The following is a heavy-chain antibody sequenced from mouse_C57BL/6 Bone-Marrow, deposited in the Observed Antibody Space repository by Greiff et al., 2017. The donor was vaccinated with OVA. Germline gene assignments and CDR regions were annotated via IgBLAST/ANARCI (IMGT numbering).Heavy chain of an antibody. Sequence: VQLQQSGPELVKPGASVKISCKASGYTFTDYYMNWVKQSHGKSLEWIGDINPNNGGTSYNQQFKGKATLTVDKSSSTAYMELRSLTYEDSAVYYCARPITTVDWYFDVWGTGTTVTVSS. V-gene: IGHV1-26*01. CDR3: ARPITTVDWYFDV. CDR1: GYTFTDYY. CDR2: INPNNGGT. J-gene: IGHJ1*03. D-gene: IGHD1-1*01.